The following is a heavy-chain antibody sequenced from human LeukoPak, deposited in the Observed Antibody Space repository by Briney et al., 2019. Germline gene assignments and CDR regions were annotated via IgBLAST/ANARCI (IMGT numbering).Heavy chain of an antibody. V-gene: IGHV4-39*07. D-gene: IGHD4-17*01. J-gene: IGHJ4*02. CDR2: IYYSGST. CDR1: GGSISSSSYY. CDR3: ARGLDYVGYFDY. Sequence: SETLSLTCTVSGGSISSSSYYWGWIRQPPGKGLEWIGSIYYSGSTYYNPSLKSRVTISVDTSKNQFSLKLSSVTAADTAVYYCARGLDYVGYFDYWGQGTLVTVSS.